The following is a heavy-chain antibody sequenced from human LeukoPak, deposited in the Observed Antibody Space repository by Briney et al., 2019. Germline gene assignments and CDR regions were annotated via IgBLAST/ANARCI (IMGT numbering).Heavy chain of an antibody. CDR1: QYSFTNYW. Sequence: GESLKISCKVSQYSFTNYWISWVRQMPGKGLEWMGLIYPADSDIRCSPSFQGQVTISVDKSISTAYLQWSSLKASDTAMYYCARESGDGDFFDYWGQGTLVTVSS. J-gene: IGHJ4*02. CDR3: ARESGDGDFFDY. CDR2: IYPADSDI. D-gene: IGHD3-10*01. V-gene: IGHV5-51*01.